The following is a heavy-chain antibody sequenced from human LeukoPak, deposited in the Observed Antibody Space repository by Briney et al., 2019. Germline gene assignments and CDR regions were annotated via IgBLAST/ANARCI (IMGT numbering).Heavy chain of an antibody. J-gene: IGHJ4*02. CDR2: ISYDGSDK. CDR3: AKSLDSSGYYYHLGY. CDR1: GFTFTNYG. V-gene: IGHV3-30*18. D-gene: IGHD3-22*01. Sequence: GRSLRLSCAASGFTFTNYGMHWVRQAPGKGLEWVALISYDGSDKYYSDSVRGRFTISRDNSKNTLYLQMNSLRAEDTAVYSCAKSLDSSGYYYHLGYWGQGTLVTVSS.